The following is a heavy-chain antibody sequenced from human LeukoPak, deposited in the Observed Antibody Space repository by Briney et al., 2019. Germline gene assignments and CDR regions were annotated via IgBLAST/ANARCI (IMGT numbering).Heavy chain of an antibody. CDR3: AKYGQSFNSMFDYFDS. V-gene: IGHV3-23*01. Sequence: GGSLRPSCSASGFTSRNFAISWVRQAPGKGLEWVSSIGGGDTHYADSLKHRLTSSGHHSRSTVDLQISILRAEDTAVYYCAKYGQSFNSMFDYFDSWGQGTLVTVSS. J-gene: IGHJ4*02. CDR2: IGGGDT. D-gene: IGHD3-10*02. CDR1: GFTSRNFA.